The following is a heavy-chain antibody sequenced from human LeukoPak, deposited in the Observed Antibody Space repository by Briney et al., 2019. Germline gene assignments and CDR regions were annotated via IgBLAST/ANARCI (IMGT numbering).Heavy chain of an antibody. J-gene: IGHJ4*02. Sequence: PGRSLRLSCVASGFTLRTYAMHWVRQAPGKGLEWVAVVSSDGSKKFYSDSVKGHFTIPRDNSKNTLYLQMNSLRTEDTGVYFCVRDAGGYWGQGTLVTVSS. V-gene: IGHV3-30-3*01. CDR1: GFTLRTYA. CDR3: VRDAGGY. D-gene: IGHD1-14*01. CDR2: VSSDGSKK.